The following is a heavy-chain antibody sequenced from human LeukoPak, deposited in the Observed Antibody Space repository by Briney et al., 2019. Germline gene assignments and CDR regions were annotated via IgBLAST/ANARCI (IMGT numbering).Heavy chain of an antibody. D-gene: IGHD3-10*01. Sequence: SVKVSCKASGGTFSSYAISWVRQAPGQGLEWMGGIIPIFGTANYAQKFQGRVRITADKSTSTAYMELSSLRSEDTAVYYCARGHGSGSYYFDYWGQGTLVTVSS. CDR3: ARGHGSGSYYFDY. CDR1: GGTFSSYA. CDR2: IIPIFGTA. J-gene: IGHJ4*02. V-gene: IGHV1-69*06.